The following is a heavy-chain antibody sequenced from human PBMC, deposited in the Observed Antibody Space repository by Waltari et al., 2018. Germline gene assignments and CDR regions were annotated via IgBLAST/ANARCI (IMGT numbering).Heavy chain of an antibody. CDR1: GGPISSGGYY. Sequence: QLRLQESGPGLVKPSETLSLTCTVSGGPISSGGYYWGGIRQSPGKGREWIGSIFYSGSTYYNPTLVSRVTISGDTSKNELSLELSSVTAADTAVYYCARHWKRSGYRFDPWGQGTLVTVSS. CDR2: IFYSGST. D-gene: IGHD5-12*01. J-gene: IGHJ5*02. V-gene: IGHV4-39*01. CDR3: ARHWKRSGYRFDP.